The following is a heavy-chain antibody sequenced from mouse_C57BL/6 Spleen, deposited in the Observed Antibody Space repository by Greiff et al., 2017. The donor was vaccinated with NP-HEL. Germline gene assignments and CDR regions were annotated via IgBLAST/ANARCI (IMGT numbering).Heavy chain of an antibody. J-gene: IGHJ2*01. CDR3: AREYYEGTRFFDY. V-gene: IGHV1-53*01. D-gene: IGHD1-1*01. Sequence: VQLQQSGTELVKPGASVKLSCKASGYTFTSYWMHWVKQRPGQGLEWIGNINPSNGGTNYNEKFKSKATLTVDKSSSTAYMQLSSLTSEDSAVYYCAREYYEGTRFFDYWGQGTTLTVSS. CDR2: INPSNGGT. CDR1: GYTFTSYW.